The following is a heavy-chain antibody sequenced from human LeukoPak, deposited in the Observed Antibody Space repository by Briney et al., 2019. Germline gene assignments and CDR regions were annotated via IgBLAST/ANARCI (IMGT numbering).Heavy chain of an antibody. D-gene: IGHD2-21*02. V-gene: IGHV3-74*01. Sequence: GGSLRLSCAASGFTFSSYAMSWVRQAPGKGLVWVSRINSDGSITNYADSVRGRFTISRDNAKNTLYLQMSTLRAEDTAVYYCTREGWGLDYWGQGTLVTVSS. CDR1: GFTFSSYA. CDR3: TREGWGLDY. CDR2: INSDGSIT. J-gene: IGHJ4*02.